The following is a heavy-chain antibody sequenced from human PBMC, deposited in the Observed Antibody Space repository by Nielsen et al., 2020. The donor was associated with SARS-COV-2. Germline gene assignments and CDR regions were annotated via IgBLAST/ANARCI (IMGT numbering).Heavy chain of an antibody. CDR3: ARNSYSGSYYNWFDP. Sequence: GGSLRLSCAASGFTFSSYGMHWVRQAPGKGLEWVAFIRYDGSNKYYADSVKGRFTISRDNSKNTLYLQMNSLRAEDTAVYYCARNSYSGSYYNWFDPWGQGTLVTVSS. CDR2: IRYDGSNK. D-gene: IGHD1-26*01. CDR1: GFTFSSYG. J-gene: IGHJ5*02. V-gene: IGHV3-30*02.